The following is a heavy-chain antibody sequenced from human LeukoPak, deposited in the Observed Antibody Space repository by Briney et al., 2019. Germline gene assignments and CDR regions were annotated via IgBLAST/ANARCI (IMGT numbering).Heavy chain of an antibody. D-gene: IGHD4-17*01. J-gene: IGHJ4*02. Sequence: SETLSLTCTVSGGSISSSSYYWGWIRQPPGKGLEWIGSIYYSGSTYYNPSLKSRVTISVDTSKNQFSLKLSSVTAADTAVYYCARLSGPRGYGVDYWGQGTLVTVSS. V-gene: IGHV4-39*01. CDR1: GGSISSSSYY. CDR3: ARLSGPRGYGVDY. CDR2: IYYSGST.